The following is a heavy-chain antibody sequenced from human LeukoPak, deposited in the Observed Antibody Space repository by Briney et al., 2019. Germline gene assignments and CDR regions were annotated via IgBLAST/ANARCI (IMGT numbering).Heavy chain of an antibody. V-gene: IGHV4-31*11. CDR2: IYYSGST. D-gene: IGHD6-13*01. CDR3: ARGGSSWPFDY. Sequence: SQTLSLTCAVSGISISSGGYYWSWIRQHPGKGLEWIGYIYYSGSTYYNPSLKSRVTISVDTSKNQFSLKLSSVTAADTAVYYCARGGSSWPFDYWGQGTLVTVSS. J-gene: IGHJ4*02. CDR1: GISISSGGYY.